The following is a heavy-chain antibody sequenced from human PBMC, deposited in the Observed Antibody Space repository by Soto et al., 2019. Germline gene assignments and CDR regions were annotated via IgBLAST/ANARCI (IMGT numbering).Heavy chain of an antibody. CDR3: ARDARIAVAYGMDV. CDR1: GFTFNTFG. J-gene: IGHJ6*02. V-gene: IGHV3-33*01. D-gene: IGHD6-19*01. CDR2: IWYDGGEK. Sequence: QVQLVESGGGVVQPGRSLRLSCAASGFTFNTFGMHWVRQAPGKGLEWVAVIWYDGGEKHYAASVKGRFTISRDNSKNTLFLQMNSLRAEETAVYYCARDARIAVAYGMDVWGQGTTVTVSS.